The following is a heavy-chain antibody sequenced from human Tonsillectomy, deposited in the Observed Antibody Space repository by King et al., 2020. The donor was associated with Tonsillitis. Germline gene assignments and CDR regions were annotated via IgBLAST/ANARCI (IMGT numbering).Heavy chain of an antibody. CDR1: TYTFTKYG. J-gene: IGHJ3*02. CDR3: ARGIVGVSDDAFDI. CDR2: ISASTGTT. Sequence: VQLVESGAEVKRPGASVKVSCQASTYTFTKYGISWVRQAPGQGLEWMGWISASTGTTKFAQEFQGRIAMTTDTSTSTAYMELRSLRSDDTAVYYCARGIVGVSDDAFDIWGQGTIVTVSS. V-gene: IGHV1-18*01. D-gene: IGHD1-26*01.